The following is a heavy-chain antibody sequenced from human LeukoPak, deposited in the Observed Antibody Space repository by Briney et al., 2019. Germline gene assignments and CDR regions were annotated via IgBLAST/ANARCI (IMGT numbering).Heavy chain of an antibody. CDR2: INPNSGGP. CDR3: ARDRLDCYDSSGYYRADAFDI. Sequence: ASVKVSCKASGYTFTSYYMHWVRQAPGQGLEWMGWINPNSGGPNYAQKFQGRVTMTRDTSISTAYMELSRLRSDDTAVYYCARDRLDCYDSSGYYRADAFDIWGQGTIVTVSS. D-gene: IGHD3-22*01. V-gene: IGHV1-2*02. J-gene: IGHJ3*02. CDR1: GYTFTSYY.